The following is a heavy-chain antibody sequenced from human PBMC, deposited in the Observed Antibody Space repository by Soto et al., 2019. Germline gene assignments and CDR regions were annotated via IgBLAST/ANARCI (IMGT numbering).Heavy chain of an antibody. D-gene: IGHD3-10*01. V-gene: IGHV1-69*13. CDR2: IIPIFGTA. Sequence: SVKVSCKASGGTFSSYAISWVRQAPGQGLEWMGGIIPIFGTANYAQKFQGRVTITADESTSTAYMELSSLRSEDTAVYYCASEETTMVRGVPRTKWIDPWCQGTLVSV. J-gene: IGHJ5*02. CDR3: ASEETTMVRGVPRTKWIDP. CDR1: GGTFSSYA.